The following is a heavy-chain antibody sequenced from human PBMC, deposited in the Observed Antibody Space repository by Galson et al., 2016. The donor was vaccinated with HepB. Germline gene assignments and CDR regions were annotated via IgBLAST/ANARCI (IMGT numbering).Heavy chain of an antibody. CDR1: GFTFSSYN. CDR2: IGSSSIYI. Sequence: SLRLSCAASGFTFSSYNMNWVRQAPGKGPEWVSSIGSSSIYIHYADSVQGRFTISRDNAKNSLYLQMNSLRVDDTAMYFCARTRRGIAVSDVDYWGQGTLVTVSS. J-gene: IGHJ4*02. V-gene: IGHV3-21*01. D-gene: IGHD6-19*01. CDR3: ARTRRGIAVSDVDY.